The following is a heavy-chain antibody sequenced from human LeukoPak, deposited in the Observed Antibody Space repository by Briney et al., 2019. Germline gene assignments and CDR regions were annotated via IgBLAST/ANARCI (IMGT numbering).Heavy chain of an antibody. J-gene: IGHJ6*03. Sequence: PSETLSLTCTVSGSSFNSYYWSWIRQPAGKGLEWIGRIHTSGSADYSPSLQSRVTISVDMSKKEFSLKLTSVTAADTAVHYCARGATVTTMDYYYYYMDVWGKGTTVTVSS. CDR1: GSSFNSYY. V-gene: IGHV4-4*07. CDR2: IHTSGSA. CDR3: ARGATVTTMDYYYYYMDV. D-gene: IGHD4-17*01.